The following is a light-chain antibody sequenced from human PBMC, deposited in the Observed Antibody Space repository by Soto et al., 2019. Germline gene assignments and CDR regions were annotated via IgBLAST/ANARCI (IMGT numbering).Light chain of an antibody. CDR1: QSVSSS. V-gene: IGKV3-11*01. J-gene: IGKJ1*01. CDR2: DAS. CDR3: QQRSNWPRT. Sequence: EIVLPQSPATPSLSPGQRATLSCRASQSVSSSLAWYQQRRGQAPRLLIYDASNRATGIPARFSGSGSGTDFTLTISSLEPEDFAVYYCQQRSNWPRTFGQGTKVE.